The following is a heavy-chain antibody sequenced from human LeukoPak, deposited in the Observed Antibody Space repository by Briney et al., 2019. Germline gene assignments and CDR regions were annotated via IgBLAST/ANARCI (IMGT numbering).Heavy chain of an antibody. V-gene: IGHV3-30*18. CDR1: GFTFSSYG. Sequence: GRSLRLSCAASGFTFSSYGMHWVRQAPGKGLEWVAVISYDGSNKYYADSVKGRFTISRDNSKNTLYLQMDSLKAEDTAVYYCAKDFLGTYYDYVWGSYRYTGFDYWGQGTLVTVSS. CDR3: AKDFLGTYYDYVWGSYRYTGFDY. J-gene: IGHJ4*02. CDR2: ISYDGSNK. D-gene: IGHD3-16*02.